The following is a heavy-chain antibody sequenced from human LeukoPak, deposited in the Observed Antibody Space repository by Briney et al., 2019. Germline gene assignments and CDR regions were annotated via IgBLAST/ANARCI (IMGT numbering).Heavy chain of an antibody. D-gene: IGHD5-24*01. V-gene: IGHV3-23*01. J-gene: IGHJ4*02. Sequence: GGSLRPSCAASGFTFSNYAMTWVRQAPGLGLDGVSSISGSGSSSYYADSVKGRFTISRDNSKNTLYLQMNSLRAEDTAVYYCAKDGSEMATADFDYWGQGTLVTVSS. CDR2: ISGSGSSS. CDR1: GFTFSNYA. CDR3: AKDGSEMATADFDY.